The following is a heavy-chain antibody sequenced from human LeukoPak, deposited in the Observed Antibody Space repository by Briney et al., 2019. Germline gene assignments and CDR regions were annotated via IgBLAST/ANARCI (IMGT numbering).Heavy chain of an antibody. D-gene: IGHD1-7*01. CDR1: GFTFSSYW. CDR2: IWYDGSNE. Sequence: GGSLRLSCAASGFTFSSYWMSWVRQAPGKGLEWVAVIWYDGSNEYYADSVKGRFTISRDNSKNTLYLQMNSLRAEDTAVYYCARDDHPGTTDYYDMDVWGQGTTVTVSS. CDR3: ARDDHPGTTDYYDMDV. J-gene: IGHJ6*02. V-gene: IGHV3-33*08.